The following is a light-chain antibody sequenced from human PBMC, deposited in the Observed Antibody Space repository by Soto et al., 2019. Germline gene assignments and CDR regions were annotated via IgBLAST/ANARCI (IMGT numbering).Light chain of an antibody. CDR1: QSSSRR. J-gene: IGKJ1*01. CDR2: DAS. CDR3: LQYTDASWT. Sequence: DTQMTQSPSTLSASVGDRVTITCRASQSSSRRLAWYQQKPGKAPKLLIYDASTLESGVPSRFSGSGSGTEFTLTISSLQPDDFATFYCLQYTDASWTFGLGTKVEI. V-gene: IGKV1-5*01.